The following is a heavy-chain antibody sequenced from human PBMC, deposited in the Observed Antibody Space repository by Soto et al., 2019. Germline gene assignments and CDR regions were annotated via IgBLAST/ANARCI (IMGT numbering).Heavy chain of an antibody. CDR1: GYTITEIS. CDR3: ETTDHSSSCNTCPFNLFDP. J-gene: IGHJ2*01. V-gene: IGHV1-24*01. CDR2: FDPEDGET. Sequence: ASVKPTCKVSGYTITEISMHWVRQAPGKGHEWMGGFDPEDGETIYAQKFQGRVTMTEDTSTDTAYMELSSLRSEDTAVYYCETTDHSSSCNTCPFNLFDPCSPGSLVTVSA. D-gene: IGHD1-20*01.